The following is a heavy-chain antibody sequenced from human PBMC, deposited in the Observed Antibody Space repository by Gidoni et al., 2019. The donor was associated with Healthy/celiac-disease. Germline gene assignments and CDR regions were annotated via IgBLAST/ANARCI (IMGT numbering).Heavy chain of an antibody. CDR1: GGTFSSYA. CDR3: ARGQIAAPGYNWFDP. V-gene: IGHV1-69*01. CDR2: IIPIFVTE. Sequence: QVQLVQSGAEVKKPGSSVKVSCKASGGTFSSYAIRWVRQAPGQGLEWMGGIIPIFVTENYAQKFKGRVTSTADESTSTAYMELSSLRSEDTAVYYCARGQIAAPGYNWFDPWGQGTLVTGSS. J-gene: IGHJ5*02. D-gene: IGHD6-13*01.